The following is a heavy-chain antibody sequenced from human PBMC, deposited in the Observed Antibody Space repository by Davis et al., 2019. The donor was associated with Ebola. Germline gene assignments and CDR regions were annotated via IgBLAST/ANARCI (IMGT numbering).Heavy chain of an antibody. Sequence: GESLKISCKGSGYSFTSYWIGWVRQTPAKGLEWMGIIYPGDSDTRYSPSFQGQVTISADKSISTAYLQWSSLKASDTAMYYCARVASLVSSARGFHSWGQGTLVTVSS. CDR2: IYPGDSDT. D-gene: IGHD3-10*01. CDR3: ARVASLVSSARGFHS. V-gene: IGHV5-51*01. J-gene: IGHJ4*02. CDR1: GYSFTSYW.